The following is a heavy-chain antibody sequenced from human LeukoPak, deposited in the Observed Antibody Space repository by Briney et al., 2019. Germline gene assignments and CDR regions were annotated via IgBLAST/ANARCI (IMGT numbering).Heavy chain of an antibody. CDR1: GYIFTSYG. V-gene: IGHV1-18*01. CDR3: ARDHRTAMVKALGAFDI. Sequence: ASVKVSCKASGYIFTSYGINWVRQAPGQGLEWMGWISAYNGNTNYAQKLQGRVTMTTDTSTSTAYMELRSLRSDDTAVYYCARDHRTAMVKALGAFDIWGQGTMVTVSS. J-gene: IGHJ3*02. CDR2: ISAYNGNT. D-gene: IGHD5-18*01.